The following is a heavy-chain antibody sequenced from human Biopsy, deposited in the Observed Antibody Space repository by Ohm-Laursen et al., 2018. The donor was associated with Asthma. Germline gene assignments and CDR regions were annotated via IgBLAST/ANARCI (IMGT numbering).Heavy chain of an antibody. Sequence: RSLRLSCAASGFTFSSYGMHWVRQAPGKGLEWVAVIWYDGSNKYYADSVKGRFNISRDNSKNTLYLQMNSLRAEDTAVYYCAGGGLGYCSSTSCYQNYYYGMDVWGQGTTVTVSS. V-gene: IGHV3-33*01. J-gene: IGHJ6*02. CDR1: GFTFSSYG. D-gene: IGHD2-2*01. CDR3: AGGGLGYCSSTSCYQNYYYGMDV. CDR2: IWYDGSNK.